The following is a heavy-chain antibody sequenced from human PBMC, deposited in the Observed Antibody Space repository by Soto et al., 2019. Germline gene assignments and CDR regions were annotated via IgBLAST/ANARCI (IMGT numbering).Heavy chain of an antibody. J-gene: IGHJ4*02. Sequence: QVQLVQSGAEVKKPGASVKVSCKASGYTFTSYAISWVRQAPGQGLEWMGWISAYNGNTNYAQKLQGRVTMATATSTTTAYMALRSLRSAGTAVYAGARSVPAVGFWGQGTLVSVPS. CDR3: ARSVPAVGF. V-gene: IGHV1-18*01. CDR2: ISAYNGNT. CDR1: GYTFTSYA.